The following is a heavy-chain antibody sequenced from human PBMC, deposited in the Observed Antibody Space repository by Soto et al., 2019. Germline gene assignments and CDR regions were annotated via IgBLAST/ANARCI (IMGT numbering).Heavy chain of an antibody. J-gene: IGHJ5*02. V-gene: IGHV1-69*08. CDR1: GGTFSTYT. Sequence: QVQLVQSGAEVKKPGSSVKVSCKASGGTFSTYTITWVRQAPGQGLEWMGRIIPIIGIINYAQKFQGRVTISAAKFTGTAYMELTGMRSDDTAVYYCAGEPDSHYNDSHASSYPWGQGTLVTVSS. CDR2: IIPIIGII. CDR3: AGEPDSHYNDSHASSYP. D-gene: IGHD4-4*01.